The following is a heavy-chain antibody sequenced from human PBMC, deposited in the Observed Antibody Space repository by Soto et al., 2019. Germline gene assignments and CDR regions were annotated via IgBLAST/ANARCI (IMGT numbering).Heavy chain of an antibody. Sequence: SXTLSLTCTVSGGSIGRYFWSWIRQSPGKGLESTASIFYTGSTTYKTPINXXVTISIDXXKNTFSLKLSSLTDAETAVYYCAHFSDIEWFAPWGQGTLVTV. J-gene: IGHJ5*02. CDR3: AHFSDIEWFAP. CDR2: IFYTGST. D-gene: IGHD2-15*01. V-gene: IGHV4-59*01. CDR1: GGSIGRYF.